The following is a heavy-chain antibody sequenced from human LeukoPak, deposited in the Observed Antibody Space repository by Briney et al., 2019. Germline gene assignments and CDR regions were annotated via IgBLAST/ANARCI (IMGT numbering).Heavy chain of an antibody. Sequence: GASLQISCEGSGYSFTSYWIGWVRPLPGKGLGGMGIIDPGDSDTRYSPSFQGQVTISADKTISTAYLQWSSLKASDTAMYYCARRTDTAMVNEFDHWGQGTLVTVSS. D-gene: IGHD5-18*01. CDR2: IDPGDSDT. J-gene: IGHJ5*02. V-gene: IGHV5-51*01. CDR1: GYSFTSYW. CDR3: ARRTDTAMVNEFDH.